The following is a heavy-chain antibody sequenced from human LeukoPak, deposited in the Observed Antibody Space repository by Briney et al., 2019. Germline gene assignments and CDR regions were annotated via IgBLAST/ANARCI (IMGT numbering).Heavy chain of an antibody. CDR3: ARDQSEWFDP. Sequence: SETLSLTCTVSGGSISSYYWSWIRQPPGKGLEWIGYVYYSGSTNYTPSLKSRVTISVDTSKNQFSLKLSSVTAADTAVYYCARDQSEWFDPWGQGTLVTVSS. V-gene: IGHV4-59*01. J-gene: IGHJ5*02. CDR1: GGSISSYY. CDR2: VYYSGST.